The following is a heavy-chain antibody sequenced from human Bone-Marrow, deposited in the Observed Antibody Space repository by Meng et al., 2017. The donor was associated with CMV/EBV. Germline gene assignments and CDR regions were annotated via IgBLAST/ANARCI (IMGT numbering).Heavy chain of an antibody. CDR1: GFTFSNAW. Sequence: GESLKISCAVSGFTFSNAWMSWGRQAPGKGLEWVGRIKSKTDGGTTDYAAPVKGRFTISRDDSKNTLYLQINSLKTEDTAVYYCTTSLGYCSSTSCGRSYYGMDVWGQGTTVAVSS. CDR2: IKSKTDGGTT. CDR3: TTSLGYCSSTSCGRSYYGMDV. V-gene: IGHV3-15*01. D-gene: IGHD2-2*01. J-gene: IGHJ6*02.